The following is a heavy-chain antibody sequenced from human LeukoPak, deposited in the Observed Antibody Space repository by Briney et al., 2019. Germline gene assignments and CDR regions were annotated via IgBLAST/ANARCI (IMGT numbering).Heavy chain of an antibody. CDR2: IYNSGST. Sequence: SETLSLTCTVSGDSSSRFYWSWIRQPPGKGLEWIATIYNSGSTHNSPSLKSRVTMSVDTSKNQFSLNLKSVTTADTAVYYCARVRGLGLFDYWGQGILVTVSS. CDR3: ARVRGLGLFDY. J-gene: IGHJ4*02. CDR1: GDSSSRFY. V-gene: IGHV4-59*01. D-gene: IGHD3-10*01.